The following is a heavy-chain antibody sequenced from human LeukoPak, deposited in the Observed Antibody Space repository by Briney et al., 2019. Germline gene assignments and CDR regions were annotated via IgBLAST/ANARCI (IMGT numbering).Heavy chain of an antibody. CDR2: IWYDGRNE. Sequence: GGSLRLSCVASGFTFNKYGVHWVRQAPGKGLEWVAVIWYDGRNEYYADSVKGRLAISRDNDKNTVNLQKNSLRAEDTAVYYCARDGSGLAVRGWFDFWGQGTLVTVSS. J-gene: IGHJ5*01. V-gene: IGHV3-33*01. CDR1: GFTFNKYG. CDR3: ARDGSGLAVRGWFDF. D-gene: IGHD3-10*01.